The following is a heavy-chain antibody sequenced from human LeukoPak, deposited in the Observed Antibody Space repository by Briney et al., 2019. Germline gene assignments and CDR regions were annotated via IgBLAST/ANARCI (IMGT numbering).Heavy chain of an antibody. J-gene: IGHJ4*02. CDR3: ASVRLGYCSGGSCYGDS. D-gene: IGHD2-15*01. CDR2: ISTTGSYI. Sequence: PGGSLRLSCAASGFTFSSYSMNWVRQAPGKGLEWVSSISTTGSYIYYADSVRGRFTISRDNAKNSLYLQMNSLRAEDTAVYYCASVRLGYCSGGSCYGDSWGQGTLVTVSS. V-gene: IGHV3-21*01. CDR1: GFTFSSYS.